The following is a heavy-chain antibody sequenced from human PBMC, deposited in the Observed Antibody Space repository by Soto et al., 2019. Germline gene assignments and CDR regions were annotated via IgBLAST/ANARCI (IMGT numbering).Heavy chain of an antibody. CDR1: GGTFSNYP. V-gene: IGHV1-69*13. Sequence: SVKVSCKASGGTFSNYPITWVRRAPGQGLEWLGGIIPIFGKADYTQKFQGRVTIAADEPTSTAYMEISSLRSEDTAVYYCASGGEYYDENLPHYYFFGMHVWGPGTTVTV. CDR2: IIPIFGKA. CDR3: ASGGEYYDENLPHYYFFGMHV. D-gene: IGHD3-16*01. J-gene: IGHJ6*02.